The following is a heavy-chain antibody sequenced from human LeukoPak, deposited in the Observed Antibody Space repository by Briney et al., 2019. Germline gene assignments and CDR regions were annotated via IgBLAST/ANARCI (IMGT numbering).Heavy chain of an antibody. D-gene: IGHD3-3*01. CDR2: ISGSGGST. Sequence: GSLRLSCAASGFTFSSYAMSWVRQAPGKGLEWVSAISGSGGSTYYADSVKGRFTISRDNSKNTLYLQMNSLRAEDTAVYYCAKTGYDFWSGYLGFDPWGQGTLVTVSS. CDR1: GFTFSSYA. V-gene: IGHV3-23*01. CDR3: AKTGYDFWSGYLGFDP. J-gene: IGHJ5*02.